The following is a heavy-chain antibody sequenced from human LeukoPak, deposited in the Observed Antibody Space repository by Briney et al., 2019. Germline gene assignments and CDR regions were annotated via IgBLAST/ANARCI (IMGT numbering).Heavy chain of an antibody. CDR3: ARIQGGYSYGFVDY. CDR2: IYSGDNT. J-gene: IGHJ4*01. V-gene: IGHV3-53*01. D-gene: IGHD5-18*01. CDR1: GFTVSSYY. Sequence: GSLRLSCAASGFTVSSYYMTWVRQAPGKGLQWVSVIYSGDNTYYADSVKGRFTISRDRSKNTLYLDTNSQRAEDTAVYYCARIQGGYSYGFVDYWGHGTLVTVSS.